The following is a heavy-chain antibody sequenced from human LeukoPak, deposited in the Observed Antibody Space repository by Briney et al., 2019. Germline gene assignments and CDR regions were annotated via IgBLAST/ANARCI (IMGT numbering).Heavy chain of an antibody. CDR3: ARGPVAMVRGVRRSDAFDI. CDR1: GGSISSSSYY. Sequence: PSETLSLTCTVSGGSISSSSYYWGWIRHPPGKGLEWIGSIYYSGSTYYNPSLKSRVTISVDTSKNQFSLKLSSVTAADTAVYYCARGPVAMVRGVRRSDAFDIWGQGTMVTVSS. J-gene: IGHJ3*02. V-gene: IGHV4-39*07. CDR2: IYYSGST. D-gene: IGHD3-10*01.